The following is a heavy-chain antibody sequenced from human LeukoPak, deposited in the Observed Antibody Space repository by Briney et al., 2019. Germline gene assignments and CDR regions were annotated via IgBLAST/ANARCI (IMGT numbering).Heavy chain of an antibody. D-gene: IGHD2-15*01. V-gene: IGHV4-30-4*01. Sequence: SETLSLTCTVSGGSISSYHWSWIRQPPGKGLEWIGYIYYSGSTYYNPSLKSRVTISVDTSKNQSSLQLTSVTAADTAVYYWAREGGYCGGDSCYSIDFWGQGTMVTVSS. CDR1: GGSISSYH. CDR2: IYYSGST. J-gene: IGHJ3*01. CDR3: AREGGYCGGDSCYSIDF.